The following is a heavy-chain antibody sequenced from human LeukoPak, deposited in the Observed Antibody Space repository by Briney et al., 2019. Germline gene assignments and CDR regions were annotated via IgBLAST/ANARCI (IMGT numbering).Heavy chain of an antibody. D-gene: IGHD5-18*01. Sequence: GGSLRLSCAASGFTFSSYAMHWVRQAPGKGLEWVAVISYDGSNKYYADSVKGRFTISRDNSKNTLYLQMNSLRAEDTAVYYCANSAPTEAGQLWLPIDYWGQGTLVTVSS. CDR3: ANSAPTEAGQLWLPIDY. CDR2: ISYDGSNK. J-gene: IGHJ4*02. CDR1: GFTFSSYA. V-gene: IGHV3-30-3*01.